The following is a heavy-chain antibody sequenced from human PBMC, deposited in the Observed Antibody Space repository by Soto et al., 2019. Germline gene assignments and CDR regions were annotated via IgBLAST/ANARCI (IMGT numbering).Heavy chain of an antibody. Sequence: PGGSLRLSCAASGFTFNSYAMSWVRQAPGKGLEWVSAISANGGSTYYADSVKGRFTISRDNSKNTLYLQMNSLRAEDTAVYYCAKEDWNYGYYGMDVWGQGTTVTVSS. V-gene: IGHV3-23*01. J-gene: IGHJ6*02. CDR2: ISANGGST. D-gene: IGHD1-7*01. CDR1: GFTFNSYA. CDR3: AKEDWNYGYYGMDV.